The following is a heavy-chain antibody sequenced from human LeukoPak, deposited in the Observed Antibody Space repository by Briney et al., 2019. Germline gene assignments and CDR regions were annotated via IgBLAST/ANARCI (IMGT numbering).Heavy chain of an antibody. V-gene: IGHV1-8*03. CDR1: GYTFTSYD. Sequence: RGASVKVSCKASGYTFTSYDINWVRQATGQGLEWMGWMNPNSGNTGYAQKFQGRVTITRNTSISTAYMELSSLRSEDTAVYYCARESRITMNYYYYYMDVWGKGTTVTVSS. CDR2: MNPNSGNT. CDR3: ARESRITMNYYYYYMDV. D-gene: IGHD3-22*01. J-gene: IGHJ6*03.